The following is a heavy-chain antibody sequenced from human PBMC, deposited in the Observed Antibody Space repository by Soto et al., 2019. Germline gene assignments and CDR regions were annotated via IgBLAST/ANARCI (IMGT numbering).Heavy chain of an antibody. Sequence: ASVKVSCKASGYTFTGYYMHWVRQAPGQGLEWMGWINPNSGGTNYAQKFQGWVTMTRDTSISTAYMELSRLRSDDTAVYYCARGGGSGGSCYSNYYYGMDVWGQGTTVTVSS. D-gene: IGHD2-15*01. V-gene: IGHV1-2*04. CDR3: ARGGGSGGSCYSNYYYGMDV. J-gene: IGHJ6*02. CDR1: GYTFTGYY. CDR2: INPNSGGT.